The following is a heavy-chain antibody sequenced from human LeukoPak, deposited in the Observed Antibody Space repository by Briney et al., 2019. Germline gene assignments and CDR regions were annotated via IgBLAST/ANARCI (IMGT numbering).Heavy chain of an antibody. CDR3: AREVLIVVQLYYYYYMDV. CDR1: GFTFSSYA. Sequence: GGSLRLSCAASGFTFSSYAMHWVRQAPGKGLEYVSAISSNGGSTYYANSVKGRFTISRDNSKNTLYLQMGSLRAEDMAVYYCAREVLIVVQLYYYYYMDVWGKGTTVTVSS. J-gene: IGHJ6*03. V-gene: IGHV3-64*01. D-gene: IGHD2-2*01. CDR2: ISSNGGST.